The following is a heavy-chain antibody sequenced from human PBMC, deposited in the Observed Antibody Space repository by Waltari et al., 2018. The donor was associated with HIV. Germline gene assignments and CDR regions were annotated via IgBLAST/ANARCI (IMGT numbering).Heavy chain of an antibody. CDR3: ATYSDFWSGYSERHSYEYGINV. CDR2: VSYSGST. V-gene: IGHV4-39*01. Sequence: QLQLQESGPGLVKPSETLSLTCTVSGGSISSNTYYLGWIRQPPGKGLEWIGSVSYSGSTDHNPSLKSRVTISVDTSKNQFSLKLNSVTAADTAVYYCATYSDFWSGYSERHSYEYGINVWGQGTTVTVSS. CDR1: GGSISSNTYY. D-gene: IGHD3-3*01. J-gene: IGHJ6*02.